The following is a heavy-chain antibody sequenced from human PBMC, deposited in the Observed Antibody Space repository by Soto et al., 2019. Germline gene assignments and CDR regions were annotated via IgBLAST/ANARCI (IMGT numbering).Heavy chain of an antibody. Sequence: SATLSLTCTVSGGSISSGGYYWSWIRQRPGKGLEWIGYIYYSGTTYYNPSLKSRVTISVDTSKNQFSLKLSSVSAADTALYYCARCSLVVVPAPGFDPWGRGTLVTVSS. CDR3: ARCSLVVVPAPGFDP. CDR1: GGSISSGGYY. V-gene: IGHV4-31*03. J-gene: IGHJ5*02. CDR2: IYYSGTT. D-gene: IGHD2-2*01.